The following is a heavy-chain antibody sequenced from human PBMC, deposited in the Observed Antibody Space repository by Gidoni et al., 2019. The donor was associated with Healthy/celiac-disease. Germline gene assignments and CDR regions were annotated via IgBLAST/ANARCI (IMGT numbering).Heavy chain of an antibody. Sequence: QVQLVQSGAEVKKPGASVKVSCKASGYTFTGYYRHWVRQAPGQGLEWMGWINPNSGGTNYAQKFQGWVTMTRDTSISTAYMELSRLRSDDTAVYYCARSHSGSYYPPFDYWGQGTLVTVSS. J-gene: IGHJ4*02. V-gene: IGHV1-2*04. D-gene: IGHD1-26*01. CDR3: ARSHSGSYYPPFDY. CDR1: GYTFTGYY. CDR2: INPNSGGT.